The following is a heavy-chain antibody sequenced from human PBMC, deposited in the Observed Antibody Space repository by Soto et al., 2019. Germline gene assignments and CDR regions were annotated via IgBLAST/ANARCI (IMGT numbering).Heavy chain of an antibody. V-gene: IGHV2-5*02. J-gene: IGHJ4*02. Sequence: QITLVESGSTVVKPTETLTLTCTFSGFSLSTPGEAVGWIRRPPGKGLESLALLFSDVGKRYSPSLQNRLARNKETSRNRGVVSWTSGDPGDTGTYSCGQRQQGKSGWYTFDQWGRGTLGTGSS. D-gene: IGHD6-19*01. CDR1: GFSLSTPGEA. CDR3: GQRQQGKSGWYTFDQ. CDR2: LFSDVGK.